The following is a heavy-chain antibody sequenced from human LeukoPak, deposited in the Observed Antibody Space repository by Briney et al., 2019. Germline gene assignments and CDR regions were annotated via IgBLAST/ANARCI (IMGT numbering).Heavy chain of an antibody. D-gene: IGHD3-3*01. J-gene: IGHJ6*03. V-gene: IGHV4-61*05. CDR3: ARVRRTYYDFWSGYYTAGYYYYYMDV. CDR1: GGSISSSSYY. Sequence: SETLSLTCTVSGGSISSSSYYWGWIRQPPGKGLEWIGYIYYSGSTNYNPSLKSRVTISVDTSKNQFSLKLSSVTAADTAVYYCARVRRTYYDFWSGYYTAGYYYYYMDVWGKGTTVTVSS. CDR2: IYYSGST.